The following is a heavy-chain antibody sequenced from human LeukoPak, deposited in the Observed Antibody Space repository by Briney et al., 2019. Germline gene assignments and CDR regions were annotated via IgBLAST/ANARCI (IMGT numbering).Heavy chain of an antibody. V-gene: IGHV3-21*01. J-gene: IGHJ6*03. CDR1: GFTFSSYS. CDR3: ARDAYGGYSYGYGEGYYYYYMDV. Sequence: GGSLRLSCAASGFTFSSYSMNWVRQAPGKGLEWVSSISSSSGYIYYADSVKGRFTISRDDAKNSLYLQMNSLRAGDTAVYYCARDAYGGYSYGYGEGYYYYYMDVWGKGTTVTVSS. D-gene: IGHD5-18*01. CDR2: ISSSSGYI.